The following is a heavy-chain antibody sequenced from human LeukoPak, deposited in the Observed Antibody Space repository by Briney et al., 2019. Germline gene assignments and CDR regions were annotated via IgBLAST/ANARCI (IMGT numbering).Heavy chain of an antibody. CDR1: GFTFGDYA. CDR3: TRVPRSYDFWSGYSDY. Sequence: GGSLRLSCAASGFTFGDYAMSWFRQAPGKGLEWVGFIRSKAYGGTTEYAASVKGRFTISRDDSKSIAYLQMNSLKTEDTAVYYCTRVPRSYDFWSGYSDYWGQGTLVTVSS. J-gene: IGHJ4*02. V-gene: IGHV3-49*03. D-gene: IGHD3-3*01. CDR2: IRSKAYGGTT.